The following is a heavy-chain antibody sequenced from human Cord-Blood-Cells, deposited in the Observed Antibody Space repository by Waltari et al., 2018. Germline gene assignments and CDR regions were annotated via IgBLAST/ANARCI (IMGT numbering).Heavy chain of an antibody. Sequence: EVQLVESGGGLVKPGGSLRLSCAASGFTFSNAWMSWVRQAPGKGLAWGGRIKSKTDGGTTDYAAPVKGRFTISRDDSKNTLYLQMNSLKTEDTAVYYCTTDLYYFDYWGQGTLVTVSS. J-gene: IGHJ4*02. D-gene: IGHD3-16*01. CDR2: IKSKTDGGTT. CDR1: GFTFSNAW. CDR3: TTDLYYFDY. V-gene: IGHV3-15*01.